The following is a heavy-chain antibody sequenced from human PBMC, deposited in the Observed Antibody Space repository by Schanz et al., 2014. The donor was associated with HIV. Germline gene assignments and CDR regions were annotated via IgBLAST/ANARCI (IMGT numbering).Heavy chain of an antibody. CDR3: TRVKKDIVATASDV. J-gene: IGHJ4*02. CDR2: INPNSGGT. D-gene: IGHD5-12*01. V-gene: IGHV1-2*02. CDR1: GHTSTNYG. Sequence: QVQLVQSGAEVKKPGASVKVSCKASGHTSTNYGITWVRQAPGQGLEWMGWINPNSGGTNYAQRFQGRVTMTRDTSISTAYMELSSLRSDDTAVYYCTRVKKDIVATASDVWGQGTLVTVSP.